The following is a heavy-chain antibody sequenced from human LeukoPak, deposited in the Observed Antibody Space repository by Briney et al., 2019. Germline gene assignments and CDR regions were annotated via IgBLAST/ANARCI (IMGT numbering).Heavy chain of an antibody. CDR1: GGSISSSSYY. CDR3: ARDSGNYYDSSGLVFDY. D-gene: IGHD3-22*01. J-gene: IGHJ4*02. V-gene: IGHV4-39*07. CDR2: IYYSGST. Sequence: SETLSLTCTVSGGSISSSSYYWGWIRQPPGKGLEWIGSIYYSGSTYYNPSLKSRVTISVDTSKNQFSLKLSSVTAADTAVYYCARDSGNYYDSSGLVFDYWGQGTLVTVSS.